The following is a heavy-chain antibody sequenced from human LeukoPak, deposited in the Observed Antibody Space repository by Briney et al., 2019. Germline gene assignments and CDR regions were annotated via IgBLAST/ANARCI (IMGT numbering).Heavy chain of an antibody. Sequence: ASVKVSCTASGYTFTSYGISWVRQAPGQGLEWMGWISAYNGNTNYAQKLQGRVTMTTDTSTSTAYMELRSLRSDDTAVYYCARGRAAAATGWFDPWGQGTLVTVSS. D-gene: IGHD6-13*01. CDR2: ISAYNGNT. V-gene: IGHV1-18*04. CDR3: ARGRAAAATGWFDP. J-gene: IGHJ5*02. CDR1: GYTFTSYG.